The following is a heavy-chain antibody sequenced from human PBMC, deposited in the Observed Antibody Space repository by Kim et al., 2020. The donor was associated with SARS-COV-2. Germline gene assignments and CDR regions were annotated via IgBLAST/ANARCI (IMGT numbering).Heavy chain of an antibody. Sequence: GGSLRLSCAASGFTFSSYGMNWVRQAPGKGLEWVAVISYVGSNKYYADSVKGRFTISRDNSKNTLYLQMKSLRAEDTAVYYCAEDTSDNAFDIWGQGTTVT. V-gene: IGHV3-30*18. J-gene: IGHJ3*02. CDR2: ISYVGSNK. CDR1: GFTFSSYG. CDR3: AEDTSDNAFDI.